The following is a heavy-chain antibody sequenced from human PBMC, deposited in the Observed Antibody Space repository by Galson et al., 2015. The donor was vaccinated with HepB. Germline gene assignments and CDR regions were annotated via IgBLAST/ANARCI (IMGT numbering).Heavy chain of an antibody. CDR3: VKGSDFRSGYYEDY. Sequence: SLRLSCAASGFTFSSYAMSWVRQAPGQGLEWVSAISGSGGSTYYADSVKGRFTISRDNSKNTLYLQMNSLRAEDTAVYYCVKGSDFRSGYYEDYWGQGTLVTVSS. J-gene: IGHJ4*02. CDR1: GFTFSSYA. CDR2: ISGSGGST. D-gene: IGHD3-3*01. V-gene: IGHV3-23*01.